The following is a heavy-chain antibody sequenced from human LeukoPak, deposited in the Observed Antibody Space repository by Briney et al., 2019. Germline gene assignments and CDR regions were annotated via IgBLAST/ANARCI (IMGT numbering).Heavy chain of an antibody. Sequence: GGSLRLSCAASGFSVSSNYMSWVRQAPGKGLEWVANIKQDGSEKYYVDSVKGRFTISRDNAKNSLYLQMNSLRAEDTAVYYCARGLVGATTFYWGQGTLVTVSS. V-gene: IGHV3-7*01. D-gene: IGHD1-26*01. CDR1: GFSVSSNY. CDR3: ARGLVGATTFY. J-gene: IGHJ4*02. CDR2: IKQDGSEK.